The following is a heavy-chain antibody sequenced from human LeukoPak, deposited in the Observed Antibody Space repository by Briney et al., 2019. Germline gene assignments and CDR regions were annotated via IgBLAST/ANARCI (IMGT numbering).Heavy chain of an antibody. CDR3: AKSTRAVMAMMDV. CDR2: ISSRSTYI. J-gene: IGHJ6*04. V-gene: IGHV3-21*01. Sequence: GGSLRLSCAASGFTFSNYSMNWVRQAPGKGLEWVSSISSRSTYIYHADSVKGRFTISRDNAKNSLFLQMNSLRAEDTAVYFCAKSTRAVMAMMDVWGKGTTVTVSS. CDR1: GFTFSNYS. D-gene: IGHD3-16*01.